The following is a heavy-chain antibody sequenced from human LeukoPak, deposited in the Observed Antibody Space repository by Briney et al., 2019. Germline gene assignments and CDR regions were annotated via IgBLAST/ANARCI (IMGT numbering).Heavy chain of an antibody. CDR1: GFTFASSW. CDR2: IKEDGSEK. J-gene: IGHJ3*02. Sequence: GGSLRLSCVVSGFTFASSWKTWVRQAPGKGLEWVANIKEDGSEKHYVDSVKGRFTISRDNAKNSLYLQMNSLRAEDTAVYYCAREPGIGYAFDIWGQGTMVTVSS. V-gene: IGHV3-7*01. CDR3: AREPGIGYAFDI. D-gene: IGHD3-10*01.